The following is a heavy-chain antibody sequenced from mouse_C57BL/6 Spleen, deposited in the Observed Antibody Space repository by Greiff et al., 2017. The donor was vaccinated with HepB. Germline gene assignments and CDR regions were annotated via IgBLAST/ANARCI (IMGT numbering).Heavy chain of an antibody. CDR3: ARSYKYYYAMDY. Sequence: VQLVESGAELVRPGTSVKVSCKASGYAFTNYLIEWVKQRPGQGLEWIGVINPGSGGTNYNEKFKGKATLTADKSSSTAYMQLSSLTSEDSAVYFCARSYKYYYAMDYWGQGTSVTVSS. CDR2: INPGSGGT. D-gene: IGHD1-3*01. J-gene: IGHJ4*01. CDR1: GYAFTNYL. V-gene: IGHV1-54*01.